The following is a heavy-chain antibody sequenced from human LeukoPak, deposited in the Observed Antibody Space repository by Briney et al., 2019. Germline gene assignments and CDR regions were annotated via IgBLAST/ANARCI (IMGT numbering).Heavy chain of an antibody. CDR3: ARLFSTPQSDWFDP. CDR2: IYYSGST. Sequence: NPSETLSLTCTVSGGSISSSSYYWGWIRQPPGKGLEWIGSIYYSGSTYYNPSLKSRVTISVDTSKNQFSLKLSSVTAADTAVYYCARLFSTPQSDWFDPWGQGTLVTVSS. V-gene: IGHV4-39*01. J-gene: IGHJ5*02. CDR1: GGSISSSSYY. D-gene: IGHD2-2*01.